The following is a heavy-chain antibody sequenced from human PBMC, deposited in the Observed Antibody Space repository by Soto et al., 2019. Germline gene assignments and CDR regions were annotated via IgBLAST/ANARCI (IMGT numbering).Heavy chain of an antibody. Sequence: GPEVKKPGASVKVSCKASGYTFDIYGISWVRQVPGQGPERMGWISADNGDTKYAQRMQGRVTMTTDKATSTAYMELRSLRSDDTAVYYCARDRSYYYDSSGYPFDYWGQGSLVTVSS. CDR2: ISADNGDT. CDR3: ARDRSYYYDSSGYPFDY. V-gene: IGHV1-18*01. CDR1: GYTFDIYG. D-gene: IGHD3-22*01. J-gene: IGHJ4*02.